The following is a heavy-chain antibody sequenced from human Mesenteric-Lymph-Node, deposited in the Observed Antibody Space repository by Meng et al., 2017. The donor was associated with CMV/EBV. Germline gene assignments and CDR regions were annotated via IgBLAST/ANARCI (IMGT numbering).Heavy chain of an antibody. CDR3: ARGRRSYYGSGSHFDY. Sequence: YGGSFSGYYWSWIRQPPGKGLEWIGEINHSGSTNYTPSLKSRVTISVDTSKNQFSLKLSSVTAADTAVYYCARGRRSYYGSGSHFDYWGQGTLVTVSS. J-gene: IGHJ4*02. V-gene: IGHV4-34*01. D-gene: IGHD3-10*01. CDR1: GGSFSGYY. CDR2: INHSGST.